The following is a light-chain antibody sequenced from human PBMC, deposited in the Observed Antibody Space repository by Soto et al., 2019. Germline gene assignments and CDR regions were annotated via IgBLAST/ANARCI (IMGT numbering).Light chain of an antibody. V-gene: IGLV1-51*02. Sequence: QSVLTQPPSVSAAPGQKVTISCSGTSSNIESHSVSWYQRLPGTAPKLLIYEDSVRPSGIPDRFSGSKSGTSATLGITGLQHGDEADYYCGAWDTSLSAGVFGGGTQLTVL. CDR2: EDS. J-gene: IGLJ7*01. CDR3: GAWDTSLSAGV. CDR1: SSNIESHS.